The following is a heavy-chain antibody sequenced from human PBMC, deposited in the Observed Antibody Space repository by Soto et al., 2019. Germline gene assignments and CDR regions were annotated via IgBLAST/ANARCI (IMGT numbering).Heavy chain of an antibody. CDR3: QKHQYIFAHYSGH. CDR2: ITGGGTSI. Sequence: PVGSVRLSCAASGFDFSGYAMSWVRQAPGKGLQWVSVITGGGTSIYYAASVKGRFSIARDKSSNTLVLHMSSLRAEDTALYYCQKHQYIFAHYSGHRGHGT. V-gene: IGHV3-23*01. D-gene: IGHD3-3*01. CDR1: GFDFSGYA. J-gene: IGHJ4*01.